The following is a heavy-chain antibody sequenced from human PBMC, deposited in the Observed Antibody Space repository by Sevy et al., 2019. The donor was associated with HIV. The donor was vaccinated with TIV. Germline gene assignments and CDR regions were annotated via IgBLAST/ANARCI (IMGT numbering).Heavy chain of an antibody. Sequence: SETLSLTCTVSGGSIGSYYWSWIRQPAGKGLEWIGRIYTSGSTNYNPSLKSRVTMSVDTSKNQFSLKLSSVTAADTAVYYCARDGYSSSWYGGQYDYWGQGTLVTVSS. V-gene: IGHV4-4*07. D-gene: IGHD6-13*01. CDR1: GGSIGSYY. CDR2: IYTSGST. J-gene: IGHJ4*02. CDR3: ARDGYSSSWYGGQYDY.